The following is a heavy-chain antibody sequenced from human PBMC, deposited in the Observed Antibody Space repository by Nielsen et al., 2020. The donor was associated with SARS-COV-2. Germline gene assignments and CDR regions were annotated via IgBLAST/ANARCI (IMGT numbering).Heavy chain of an antibody. CDR3: ARATVYGDYGFFDN. CDR1: GASISSYY. Sequence: SETLSLTCSVSGASISSYYWSWIRQPPGKGLEWIGYIYHSGITKINSSLKSRVTISVDTSKNQFSLKLSSVTAADTALYSCARATVYGDYGFFDNWGQGALVTVSS. CDR2: IYHSGIT. V-gene: IGHV4-59*01. D-gene: IGHD4-17*01. J-gene: IGHJ4*02.